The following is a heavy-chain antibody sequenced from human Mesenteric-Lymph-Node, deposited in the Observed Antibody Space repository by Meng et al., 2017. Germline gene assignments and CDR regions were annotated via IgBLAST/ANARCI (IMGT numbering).Heavy chain of an antibody. CDR1: GFTFSSYS. V-gene: IGHV3-23*01. CDR2: INGDGATT. D-gene: IGHD6-13*01. J-gene: IGHJ4*02. CDR3: ATSWQLVLGFDY. Sequence: GGSLRLSCAASGFTFSSYSMNWVRQVPGKGPEWVSHINGDGATTYYADSVKGRFTISRDNSKNTLYLQMNSLRAADTAVYYCATSWQLVLGFDYWGQGTLVTVSS.